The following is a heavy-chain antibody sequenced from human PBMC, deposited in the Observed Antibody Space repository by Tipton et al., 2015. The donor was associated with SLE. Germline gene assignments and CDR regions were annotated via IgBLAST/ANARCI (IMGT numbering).Heavy chain of an antibody. V-gene: IGHV4-59*01. CDR3: AREMGFDSSGNYNPFDY. CDR2: FYYSGST. CDR1: GGSISSYY. D-gene: IGHD3-22*01. Sequence: TLSLTCTVSGGSISSYYWGWIRQPPGKGLEWIGYFYYSGSTNYNPSLKSRVTISVDTSKNQVSLKVSSVTAADTAIYYCAREMGFDSSGNYNPFDYWGQGTLVTVSS. J-gene: IGHJ4*02.